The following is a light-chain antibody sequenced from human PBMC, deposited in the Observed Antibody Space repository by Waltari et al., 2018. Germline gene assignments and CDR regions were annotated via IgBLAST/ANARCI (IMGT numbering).Light chain of an antibody. CDR3: QQYNDWPRT. J-gene: IGKJ1*01. V-gene: IGKV3-15*01. CDR2: GSS. CDR1: QSISSS. Sequence: EIVLTQSPATLSVSPGETATLSCRASQSISSSLAWYQQKTGQAPRLLIYGSSTRADGIPARFSGSGSGTDVTLTISSLQSEDFAVYYCQQYNDWPRTFGQGTKVDIK.